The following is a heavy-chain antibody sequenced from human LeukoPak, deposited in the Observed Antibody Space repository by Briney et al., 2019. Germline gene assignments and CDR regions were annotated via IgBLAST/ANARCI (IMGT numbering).Heavy chain of an antibody. CDR2: ISYDGSNK. CDR3: AERTMR. Sequence: GRSLRLSCAASGFTFSSYAMHWVRQAPGKGLEWVTVISYDGSNKYYADSVKGRFTISSDNSKNTLYLQMNSLRAEDTAVYYCAERTMRWGQGTLVTVSS. V-gene: IGHV3-30-3*01. D-gene: IGHD3-22*01. CDR1: GFTFSSYA. J-gene: IGHJ4*02.